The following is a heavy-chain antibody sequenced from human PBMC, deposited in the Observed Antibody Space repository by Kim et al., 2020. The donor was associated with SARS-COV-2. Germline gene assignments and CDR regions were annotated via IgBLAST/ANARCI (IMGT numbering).Heavy chain of an antibody. V-gene: IGHV5-51*01. J-gene: IGHJ6*02. CDR3: ARLECGYGVYDYSRYNYYGLDV. D-gene: IGHD5-12*01. Sequence: GESLKISCKGSGYDFMNFYIAWVRQMPGKGLEWMGIIYPRDSETRYSPSFQGQVNMSADKSISTAYLQCSSLKASDTAIYFCARLECGYGVYDYSRYNYYGLDVWGQGSAVTVSS. CDR1: GYDFMNFY. CDR2: IYPRDSET.